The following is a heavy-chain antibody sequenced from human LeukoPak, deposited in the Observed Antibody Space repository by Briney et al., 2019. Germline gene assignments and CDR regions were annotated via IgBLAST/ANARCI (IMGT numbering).Heavy chain of an antibody. CDR1: GYTFTSYA. CDR2: MNPNNGNT. V-gene: IGHV1-8*02. D-gene: IGHD2-21*01. CDR3: ARVTRRGDMFDP. Sequence: ASVKVSCKASGYTFTSYAMHWVRQAPGQRLEWMGWMNPNNGNTDYAQKFQGRVTMTRNTSISTAYMELSSLKSEDTAVYYCARVTRRGDMFDPWAQGTLVTVSS. J-gene: IGHJ5*02.